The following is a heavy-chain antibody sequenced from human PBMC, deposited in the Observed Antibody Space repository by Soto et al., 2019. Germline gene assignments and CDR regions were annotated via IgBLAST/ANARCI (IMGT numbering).Heavy chain of an antibody. CDR3: AKAGGYSSGYKAYYYYYMDV. CDR2: ISWNSGSI. Sequence: EVQLVESGGGLVQPGRSLRLSCAASGFTFDDYAMHWVRQATGKGLEWVSGISWNSGSIGYADSVKSRFTISRDNAKNSLYLQMNSLRAEDTALYYCAKAGGYSSGYKAYYYYYMDVWGKGTTVTVSS. J-gene: IGHJ6*03. CDR1: GFTFDDYA. V-gene: IGHV3-9*01. D-gene: IGHD5-18*01.